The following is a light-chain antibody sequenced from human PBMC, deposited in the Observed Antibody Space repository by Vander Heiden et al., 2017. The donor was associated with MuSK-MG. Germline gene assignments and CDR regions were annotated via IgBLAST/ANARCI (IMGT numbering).Light chain of an antibody. CDR2: EGS. J-gene: IGKJ4*01. V-gene: IGKV2D-29*01. CDR1: QSLLHSDGKTY. CDR3: RRSMQQPLT. Sequence: DTVMTQTPLSLSVTPGQPASTSCKSSQSLLHSDGKTYLYWYLQKPGQPPQLLIYEGSNRCAGVPDRFRGRGSGTDMTLKISRVEAEDVGVYYCRRSMQQPLTFGGGTKVEIK.